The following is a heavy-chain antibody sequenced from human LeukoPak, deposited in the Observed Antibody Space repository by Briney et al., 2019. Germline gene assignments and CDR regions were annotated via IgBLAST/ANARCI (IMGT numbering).Heavy chain of an antibody. CDR1: GFSLSSYW. V-gene: IGHV3-7*01. Sequence: GSLRLSCAASGFSLSSYWMSWVRPAPGKGLQWVANIKHDGSNEYYVDSVKGRFTISRDNAKNSVYLQMNSLRAEDTAVYYCARDDSEFDYWGQGTLVTVSS. CDR2: IKHDGSNE. CDR3: ARDDSEFDY. J-gene: IGHJ4*02. D-gene: IGHD2-21*02.